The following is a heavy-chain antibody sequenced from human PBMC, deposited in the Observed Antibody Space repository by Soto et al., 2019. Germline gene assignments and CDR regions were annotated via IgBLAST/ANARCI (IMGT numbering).Heavy chain of an antibody. CDR3: ARRWGPVFDY. CDR1: GGSISSYY. J-gene: IGHJ4*02. Sequence: QVQLQESGPGLVKPSETLSLTCTVSGGSISSYYWSWIRQPPGKGLEWIGYIYYSGSTNYNPSHKSRVHRSGATSQNRFSLKPSSVPAADTAGYYCARRWGPVFDYWGQGTLVAVSS. V-gene: IGHV4-59*08. D-gene: IGHD3-16*01. CDR2: IYYSGST.